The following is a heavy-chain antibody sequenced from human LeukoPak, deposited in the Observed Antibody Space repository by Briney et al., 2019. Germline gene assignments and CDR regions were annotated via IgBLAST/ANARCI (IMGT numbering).Heavy chain of an antibody. D-gene: IGHD4-17*01. Sequence: GGSLRLSCAASGFTFSSYAMSWVRQAPGKGLEWVSVIYSGGSTYYADSVKGRFTISRDNSKNTLYLQMNSLRAEDTAVYYCARGGYGDYLFDYWGQGTLVTVSS. CDR1: GFTFSSYA. CDR2: IYSGGST. V-gene: IGHV3-66*01. CDR3: ARGGYGDYLFDY. J-gene: IGHJ4*02.